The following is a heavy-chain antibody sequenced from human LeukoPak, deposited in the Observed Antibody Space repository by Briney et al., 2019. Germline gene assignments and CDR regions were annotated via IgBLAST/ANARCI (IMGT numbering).Heavy chain of an antibody. CDR2: ISSSSSYI. CDR1: GFTFSSYS. J-gene: IGHJ3*02. D-gene: IGHD3-22*01. CDR3: ARDRSYDSSGYYYRGRTDAFDI. V-gene: IGHV3-21*01. Sequence: GGSLRLSCAASGFTFSSYSMNWVRQAPGKGLEWVSSISSSSSYIYYADSVKGRFIISRDNAKNSLYLQMNSLRAEDTAVYYCARDRSYDSSGYYYRGRTDAFDIWGQGTMVTVSS.